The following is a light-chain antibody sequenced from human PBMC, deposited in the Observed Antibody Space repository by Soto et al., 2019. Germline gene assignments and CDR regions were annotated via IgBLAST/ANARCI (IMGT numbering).Light chain of an antibody. CDR1: SSDVGGYKY. CDR2: EVS. V-gene: IGLV2-8*01. Sequence: QSVLTQPPSASGSPGQSVTISCTGTSSDVGGYKYVSWYQQHPGKAPKLMIFEVSRRPSGVPDRFSGSKFGNTASLTVSGLQAEDEADYYCSSYAGRNTWVFGGGTKVTVL. CDR3: SSYAGRNTWV. J-gene: IGLJ3*02.